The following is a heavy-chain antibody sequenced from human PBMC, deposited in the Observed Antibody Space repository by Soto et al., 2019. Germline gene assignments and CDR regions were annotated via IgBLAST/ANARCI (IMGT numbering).Heavy chain of an antibody. CDR2: IIPMLGIQ. CDR3: ARGTPAPTYYFDF. CDR1: GGTLNRNT. D-gene: IGHD2-15*01. Sequence: QVQLVQSGAEVKKPRSSVRVSCKASGGTLNRNTISWVRQAPGQGLEWMGRIIPMLGIQKYAQKFEGRVTITADRSTNTAYMELSCLRSEDTAVYYCARGTPAPTYYFDFWGQGSLVTVSS. J-gene: IGHJ4*02. V-gene: IGHV1-69*02.